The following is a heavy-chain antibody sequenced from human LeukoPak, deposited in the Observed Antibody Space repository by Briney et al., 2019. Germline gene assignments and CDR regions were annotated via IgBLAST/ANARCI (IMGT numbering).Heavy chain of an antibody. V-gene: IGHV4-38-2*01. Sequence: PSETLSLTCAVSGYSISSGYYWGWIRQPPGKGLEWIGSIYHTGSTSYRPSLESRVTISVDTSKNQFSLNLSSVTAADTAVYYCARVSRITSYSMENYFDYWGQGILVTVSS. D-gene: IGHD3-3*01. CDR2: IYHTGST. CDR1: GYSISSGYY. CDR3: ARVSRITSYSMENYFDY. J-gene: IGHJ4*02.